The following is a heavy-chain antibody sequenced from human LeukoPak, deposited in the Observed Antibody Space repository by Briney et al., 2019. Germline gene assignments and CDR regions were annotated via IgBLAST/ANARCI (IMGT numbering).Heavy chain of an antibody. J-gene: IGHJ4*02. CDR1: GFTFDDYA. V-gene: IGHV3-43*02. CDR3: AKDITYSSGWSDY. CDR2: ISGDGGSA. Sequence: GGSLRLSCAASGFTFDDYAMHWVRQAPGKGLDWFSLISGDGGSAYYADSVKGRFTISRDNSKNSLYLQMNSLRTKDTALYYCAKDITYSSGWSDYWGQGTLVTVSS. D-gene: IGHD6-25*01.